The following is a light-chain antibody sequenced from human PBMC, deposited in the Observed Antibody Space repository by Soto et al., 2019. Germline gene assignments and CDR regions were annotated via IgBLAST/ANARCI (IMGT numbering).Light chain of an antibody. Sequence: DIVLTQSPGTLSLSPGERATLSCRASQTVSSDFLAWYQQKPGQAPRLLIYGASSRATAIPDRFSGSGSGTDFTLTISRLEAEDFAVYYCQQYGTSPTWTFGQGTKVEIK. CDR1: QTVSSDF. CDR2: GAS. V-gene: IGKV3-20*01. CDR3: QQYGTSPTWT. J-gene: IGKJ1*01.